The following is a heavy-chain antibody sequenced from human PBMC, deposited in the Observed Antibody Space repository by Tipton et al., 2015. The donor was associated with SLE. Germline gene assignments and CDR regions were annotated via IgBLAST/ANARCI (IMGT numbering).Heavy chain of an antibody. CDR1: GGSISSHY. D-gene: IGHD2-15*01. V-gene: IGHV4-59*11. Sequence: TLSLTCTVSGGSISSHYWSWIRQPPGKGLEWIGYISYSETTNSNPSLQSRVTISVDTPKNQFSLKLRSVTAADTAVYYCAGAWQGYCSGGTCYVLDYWGQGTLVTVSS. CDR2: ISYSETT. J-gene: IGHJ4*02. CDR3: AGAWQGYCSGGTCYVLDY.